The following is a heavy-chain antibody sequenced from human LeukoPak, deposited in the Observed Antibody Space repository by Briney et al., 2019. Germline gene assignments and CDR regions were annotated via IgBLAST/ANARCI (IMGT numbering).Heavy chain of an antibody. CDR2: IYSGGST. V-gene: IGHV3-66*01. CDR3: AREAGYDSSGYYYYTSYYYYYYMDV. Sequence: GGSLRLSCAASGFTVSSNYMSWVRQAPGKGLEWVSVIYSGGSTYYADSVKGRFTISRDNAKNSLYLQMNSLRAEDTALYHCAREAGYDSSGYYYYTSYYYYYYMDVWGKGTTVTVSS. D-gene: IGHD3-22*01. J-gene: IGHJ6*03. CDR1: GFTVSSNY.